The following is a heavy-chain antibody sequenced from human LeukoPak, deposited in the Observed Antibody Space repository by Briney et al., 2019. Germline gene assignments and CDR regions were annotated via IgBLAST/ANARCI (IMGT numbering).Heavy chain of an antibody. V-gene: IGHV4-59*01. Sequence: KASETLSLTCTVSGGSISGYYWNWIRQPPGKGLQWIGYIYYSGSTNYNPSLQSRVTMSVDTSKNQFSLKLSSVTAADTALYYCARGDYRSSFWFDPWGQGTLVTVSS. CDR3: ARGDYRSSFWFDP. J-gene: IGHJ5*02. CDR2: IYYSGST. CDR1: GGSISGYY. D-gene: IGHD6-13*01.